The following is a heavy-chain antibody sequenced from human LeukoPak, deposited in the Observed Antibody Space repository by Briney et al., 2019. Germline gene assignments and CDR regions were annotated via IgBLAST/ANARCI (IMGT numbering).Heavy chain of an antibody. Sequence: PSETLSLTCTVSGGSISSGSYYWSWLRQPAGKGLEWIGRIYTSGSTNYNPSLKSRVTISYTSKNQFSLKLNSVTAADTAVYYCARTPRSKLGATSPLGAFDIWGQGTMVTVSS. CDR1: GGSISSGSYY. CDR2: IYTSGST. CDR3: ARTPRSKLGATSPLGAFDI. V-gene: IGHV4-61*02. J-gene: IGHJ3*02. D-gene: IGHD1-26*01.